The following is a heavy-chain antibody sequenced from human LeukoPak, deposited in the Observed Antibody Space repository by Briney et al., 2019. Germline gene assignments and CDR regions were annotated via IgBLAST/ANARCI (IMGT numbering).Heavy chain of an antibody. CDR3: AREGDFGNNNYAAFDY. CDR1: GGSISSGGSS. CDR2: ISYSGST. J-gene: IGHJ4*02. D-gene: IGHD4-11*01. Sequence: PSETLSLTCAVSGGSISSGGSSWSWIRQPPGKGLEWIGYISYSGSTYYNPSLKSRLTISVDTSKNQFSLRLSSVTAADTAVYYCAREGDFGNNNYAAFDYWGQGTLVTVSS. V-gene: IGHV4-30-4*07.